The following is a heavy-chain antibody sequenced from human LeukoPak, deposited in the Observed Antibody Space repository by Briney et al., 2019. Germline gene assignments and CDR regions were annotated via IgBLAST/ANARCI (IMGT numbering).Heavy chain of an antibody. CDR2: ISSSSSYI. Sequence: GGSLRLSCAASGFTFSSYSMNWVRQAPGKGLKWVSSISSSSSYIYYADSVKGRFTISRDNAKNPLYLQMNSLRAEDTAVYYCAELGITMIGGVWGKGTTVTISS. CDR1: GFTFSSYS. J-gene: IGHJ6*04. D-gene: IGHD3-10*02. V-gene: IGHV3-21*01. CDR3: AELGITMIGGV.